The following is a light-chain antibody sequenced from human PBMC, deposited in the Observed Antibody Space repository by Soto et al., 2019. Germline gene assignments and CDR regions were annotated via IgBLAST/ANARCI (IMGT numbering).Light chain of an antibody. CDR3: QQYNNWPYT. J-gene: IGKJ2*01. V-gene: IGKV3-15*01. CDR1: QSVSTN. CDR2: GAS. Sequence: EIVMTQSPDTLSVSPGERATLSCRASQSVSTNLAWYQQKPGQAPRLLIYGASTRATGIPARFSGSGSGTEFTLTISSLQSEDFAVYHCQQYNNWPYTFGQGTKVDIK.